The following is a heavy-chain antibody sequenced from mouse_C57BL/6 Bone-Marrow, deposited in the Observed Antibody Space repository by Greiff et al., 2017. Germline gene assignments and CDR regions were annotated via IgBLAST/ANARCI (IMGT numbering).Heavy chain of an antibody. CDR2: ISSGGSYT. CDR1: GFTFSSYG. D-gene: IGHD2-5*01. Sequence: EVKLVESGGDLVKPGGSLQLSCAASGFTFSSYGMSWVRQTPDKRLEWVATISSGGSYTYYPDSVKGRFTISRDNAKNTLYLQMSSLKSEDTAMYYCARQFSYSNYDYFDYWGQGTTLTVSS. CDR3: ARQFSYSNYDYFDY. J-gene: IGHJ2*01. V-gene: IGHV5-6*01.